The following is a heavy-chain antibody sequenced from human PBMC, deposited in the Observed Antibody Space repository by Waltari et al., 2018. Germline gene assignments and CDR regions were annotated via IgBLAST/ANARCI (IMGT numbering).Heavy chain of an antibody. CDR2: ISGSGGST. J-gene: IGHJ3*02. V-gene: IGHV3-23*01. Sequence: EVQLLESGGGLVQPGGSLRLSCAASGFTFSSYAMSWVRQAPGKGLEWVSAISGSGGSTYYADSVKGRCTISRDNSKNTLYLQMNSLRAEDTAVYYCAKDLSPYDFWSGYYKGGDAFDIWGQGTMVTVSS. CDR1: GFTFSSYA. CDR3: AKDLSPYDFWSGYYKGGDAFDI. D-gene: IGHD3-3*01.